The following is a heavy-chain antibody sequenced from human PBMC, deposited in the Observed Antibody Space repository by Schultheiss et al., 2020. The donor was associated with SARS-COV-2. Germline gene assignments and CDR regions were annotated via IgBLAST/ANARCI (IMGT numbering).Heavy chain of an antibody. CDR1: GFTFSSYG. V-gene: IGHV3-23*01. CDR3: ARDTGAGDY. CDR2: ISGSGGST. Sequence: GGSLRLSCAASGFTFSSYGMHWVRQAPGKGLEWVSAISGSGGSTYHADSVKGRFTISRDNSKNTLYLQMNSLRVEDTAVYYCARDTGAGDYWGQGTLVTVSS. J-gene: IGHJ4*02. D-gene: IGHD3-10*01.